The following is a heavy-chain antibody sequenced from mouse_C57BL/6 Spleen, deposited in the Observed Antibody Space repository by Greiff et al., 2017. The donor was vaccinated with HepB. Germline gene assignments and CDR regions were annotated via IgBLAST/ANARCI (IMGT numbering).Heavy chain of an antibody. D-gene: IGHD1-1*01. CDR3: AKSYDYYGSSYGMDY. J-gene: IGHJ4*01. CDR1: GYTFTSYW. Sequence: QVQLQQPGAELVKPGASVKMSCKASGYTFTSYWITWVKQRPGQGLEWIGDIYPGSGSTNYNEKFKSKATLTVDTSSSTAYMQLSSLTSEDSAVYYCAKSYDYYGSSYGMDYWGQGTSVTVSS. CDR2: IYPGSGST. V-gene: IGHV1-55*01.